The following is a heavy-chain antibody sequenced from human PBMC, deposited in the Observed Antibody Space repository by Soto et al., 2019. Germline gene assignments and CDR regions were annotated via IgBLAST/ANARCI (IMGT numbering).Heavy chain of an antibody. CDR1: CCSISRYY. CDR2: IYYSGST. J-gene: IGHJ5*02. Sequence: SETLSLTCTGSCCSISRYYWSWIRQPPGKGLEWIGYIYYSGSTNYNPSLKSRVTISVDTSKNQFTLKLSSVTAADTAVYYCARGPGGFDPWGQGTLVTVSS. V-gene: IGHV4-59*01. CDR3: ARGPGGFDP.